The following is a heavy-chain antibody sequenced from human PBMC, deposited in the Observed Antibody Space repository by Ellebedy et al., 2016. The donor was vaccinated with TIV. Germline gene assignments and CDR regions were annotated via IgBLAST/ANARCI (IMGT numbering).Heavy chain of an antibody. J-gene: IGHJ5*02. V-gene: IGHV3-7*01. CDR1: GFNFRSYW. D-gene: IGHD4-17*01. CDR3: ARRASYGDYAVQVNPWFDP. Sequence: GESLKISCAASGFNFRSYWMTWVRQAPGKGLEWVAKIRQEGDEIYYVESVKGRFTISRANAKKSLFLQMNSLRVEDTAVYYCARRASYGDYAVQVNPWFDPWGQGTLVTVSS. CDR2: IRQEGDEI.